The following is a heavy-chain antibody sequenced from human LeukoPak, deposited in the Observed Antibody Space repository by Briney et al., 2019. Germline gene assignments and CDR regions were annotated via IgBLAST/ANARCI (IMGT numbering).Heavy chain of an antibody. V-gene: IGHV5-10-1*01. CDR3: ARHLNHYGSGSYGYYYGMDV. CDR1: GYSFTSYW. D-gene: IGHD3-10*01. J-gene: IGHJ6*04. CDR2: IDPSDSYT. Sequence: GESLKISCKGSGYSFTSYWISWVRQMPGKGLEWMGRIDPSDSYTNYSPSFQGHVTISADKSISTAYLQWSSLKASDTAMYYYARHLNHYGSGSYGYYYGMDVWGKGTTVTVSS.